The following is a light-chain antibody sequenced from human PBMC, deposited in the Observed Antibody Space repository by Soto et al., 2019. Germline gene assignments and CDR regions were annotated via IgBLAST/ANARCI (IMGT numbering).Light chain of an antibody. CDR2: VAS. CDR3: QQYNNWPPIT. J-gene: IGKJ5*01. V-gene: IGKV3-15*01. CDR1: QSVSGN. Sequence: EIVMTQSPATLSVSPGERATLSCRASQSVSGNLAWYQQKPGQAPRPLFYVASTRATGIPARFSGSGSGTEFTLTISSLQSEDFAVYYCQQYNNWPPITFGQGTRLEIK.